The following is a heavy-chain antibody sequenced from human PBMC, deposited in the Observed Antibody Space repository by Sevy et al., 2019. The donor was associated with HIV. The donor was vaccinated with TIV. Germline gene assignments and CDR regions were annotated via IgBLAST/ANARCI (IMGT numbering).Heavy chain of an antibody. CDR3: ARVVVTIFGVVIPTEFDY. J-gene: IGHJ4*02. Sequence: ASVKVSCKASGYTFTSYGISWVRQAPGQGLEWMGWISACNGNTNYAQKLQGRVTMTTDTSTSTAYMELRSLRSDDTAVYYCARVVVTIFGVVIPTEFDYWGQGTLVTVSS. D-gene: IGHD3-3*01. V-gene: IGHV1-18*01. CDR1: GYTFTSYG. CDR2: ISACNGNT.